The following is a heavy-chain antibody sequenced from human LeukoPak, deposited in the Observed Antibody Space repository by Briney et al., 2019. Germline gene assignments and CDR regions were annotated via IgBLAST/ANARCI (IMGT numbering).Heavy chain of an antibody. D-gene: IGHD2-15*01. V-gene: IGHV3-23*01. CDR3: ASRYCSGGSCYSGWGAGFDP. CDR1: GFTFSSYA. Sequence: PGGSLRLSCAASGFTFSSYAMSWVRQAPGKGLEWVSAISGSGGSTYYADSVKGRFTISRDNSKNTLYLQMNSLRAEDTAVYYCASRYCSGGSCYSGWGAGFDPWGQGTLVTVSS. CDR2: ISGSGGST. J-gene: IGHJ5*02.